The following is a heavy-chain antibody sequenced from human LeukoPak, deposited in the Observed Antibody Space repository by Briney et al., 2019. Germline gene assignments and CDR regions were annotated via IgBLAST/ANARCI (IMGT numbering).Heavy chain of an antibody. CDR1: GFTFSSYA. D-gene: IGHD4-17*01. J-gene: IGHJ4*02. CDR2: IKSDGSST. Sequence: GGSLRLSCAASGFTFSSYAMSWVRQAPGKGLVWVSRIKSDGSSTSYADSVKGRFTISRDNAKNTLYLQMNSLRAEDTAVYYCARESYGDYVFDYWGQGTLVTVSS. CDR3: ARESYGDYVFDY. V-gene: IGHV3-74*01.